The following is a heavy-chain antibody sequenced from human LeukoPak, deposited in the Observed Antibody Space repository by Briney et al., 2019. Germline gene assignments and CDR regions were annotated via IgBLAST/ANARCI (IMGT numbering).Heavy chain of an antibody. V-gene: IGHV1-46*01. CDR1: GYTFTGYY. CDR2: INPSGDST. D-gene: IGHD6-13*01. Sequence: ASVKVSCKASGYTFTGYYMHWVRQAPGQGLEWMGIINPSGDSTSYAQKFQGRVTMTRDTSTSTVYMELSSLRSEDTAVYYCARGIAAAGTDYWGQGTLVTVSS. J-gene: IGHJ4*02. CDR3: ARGIAAAGTDY.